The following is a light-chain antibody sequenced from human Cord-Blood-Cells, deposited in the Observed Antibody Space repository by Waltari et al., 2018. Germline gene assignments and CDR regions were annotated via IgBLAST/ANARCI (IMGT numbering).Light chain of an antibody. CDR3: QQSYSTPWT. V-gene: IGKV1-39*01. J-gene: IGKJ1*01. CDR2: AAS. Sequence: DIQMTQSPSSLSASVGDRVNITCRASQSISSYLNWYQQKPGKSPKRLIYAASILQSGVPSRFSGSGSGTDFTLTISSLQPEDFVTYYCQQSYSTPWTFGQGTKVEIK. CDR1: QSISSY.